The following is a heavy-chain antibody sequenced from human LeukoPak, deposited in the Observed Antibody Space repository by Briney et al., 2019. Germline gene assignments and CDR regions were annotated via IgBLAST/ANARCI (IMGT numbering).Heavy chain of an antibody. Sequence: GASVTVSCKASGGTFSSYAISWVRQAPGQGLEWMGGIIPIFGTANYAQKFQGRVTITTDESTSTAYMELSSLRSEDTAVYYCARAYCSSTSCIWFDPWGQGTLVTVSS. D-gene: IGHD2-2*01. V-gene: IGHV1-69*05. CDR3: ARAYCSSTSCIWFDP. CDR2: IIPIFGTA. J-gene: IGHJ5*02. CDR1: GGTFSSYA.